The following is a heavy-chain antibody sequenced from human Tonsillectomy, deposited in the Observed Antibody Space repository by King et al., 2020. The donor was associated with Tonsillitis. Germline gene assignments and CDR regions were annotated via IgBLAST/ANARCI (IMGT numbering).Heavy chain of an antibody. CDR2: IRSSGTT. J-gene: IGHJ4*02. D-gene: IGHD6-6*01. CDR3: GASISNVVS. Sequence: VQLVESGGGLIQPGGSLRLSCAASGFTVSSNYITWVRQASGKGMEWVSVIRSSGTTYYSDSVKGRFTISKDNSSNTLYLQMDSLTAEDTAVYYCGASISNVVSWGQGTLVTVSS. V-gene: IGHV3-53*01. CDR1: GFTVSSNY.